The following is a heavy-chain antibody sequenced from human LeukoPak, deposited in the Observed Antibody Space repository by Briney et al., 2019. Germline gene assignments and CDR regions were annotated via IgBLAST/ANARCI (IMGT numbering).Heavy chain of an antibody. D-gene: IGHD3-22*01. CDR3: ARDRGYVPDY. CDR2: ITSDGSST. V-gene: IGHV3-74*01. J-gene: IGHJ4*02. Sequence: GGSLRLSCAASGFTSSTYWLHWVRQAPGKGLVWVSLITSDGSSTSYTDSVKGRFTISRDNAKNTLYLQMNSLTAEDTAVYYCARDRGYVPDYWGQGTLVTVSS. CDR1: GFTSSTYW.